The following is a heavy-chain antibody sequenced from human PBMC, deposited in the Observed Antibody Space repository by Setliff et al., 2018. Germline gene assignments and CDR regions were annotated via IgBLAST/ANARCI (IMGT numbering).Heavy chain of an antibody. CDR2: IYTDGST. CDR3: ARVTGFSYMDV. D-gene: IGHD3-3*01. CDR1: GDSISGAKYY. V-gene: IGHV4-61*02. J-gene: IGHJ6*03. Sequence: SETLSLTCTVSGDSISGAKYYWSWIRQSAGKGLECIGRIYTDGSTKYNPSLNSRVTLLIDTAKNQISLRLSSVTAADTAVYFCARVTGFSYMDVWGKGTTVTVSS.